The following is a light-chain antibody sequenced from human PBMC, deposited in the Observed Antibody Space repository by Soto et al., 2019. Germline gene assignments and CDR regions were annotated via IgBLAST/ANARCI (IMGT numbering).Light chain of an antibody. J-gene: IGLJ1*01. V-gene: IGLV2-14*03. CDR2: EVN. Sequence: QSALTQPASVSGSPGQSITISCGGTSSDVGAYIYVSWYQQYPGKAPKLIIYEVNNRPSGVSGRFSGSKSDTTAHLTISGLQAEDEADYYCSSYSDSDTKVFGTGTKVTVL. CDR3: SSYSDSDTKV. CDR1: SSDVGAYIY.